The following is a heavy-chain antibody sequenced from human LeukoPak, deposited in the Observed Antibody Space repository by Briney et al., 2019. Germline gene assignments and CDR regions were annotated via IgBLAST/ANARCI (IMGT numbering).Heavy chain of an antibody. Sequence: GGSLRLSCAASGFTFSSYAMSWVRQAPGKGLEWVSAISGSGGSTYYADSVKGRFTISRDNSKNTLYLQMNSLRAEDTAVYYCAKLRPADYDILIAFDYWGQGTLVTVSS. J-gene: IGHJ4*02. V-gene: IGHV3-23*01. CDR2: ISGSGGST. D-gene: IGHD3-9*01. CDR3: AKLRPADYDILIAFDY. CDR1: GFTFSSYA.